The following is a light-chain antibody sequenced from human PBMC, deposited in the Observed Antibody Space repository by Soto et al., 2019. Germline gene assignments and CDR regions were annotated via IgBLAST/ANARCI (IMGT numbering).Light chain of an antibody. CDR3: QQYYSTWT. CDR2: WAS. V-gene: IGKV4-1*01. Sequence: DIVMTQSPDXLAXSLGXXXTXXXXXXXSVXXXSNNKNYLAWYQQKPGQPPKLLIYWASTRESGVPDRFSGSGSGTDFTLTISSLQAEDVAVYYCQQYYSTWTFGQGTKVEIK. J-gene: IGKJ1*01. CDR1: XSVXXXSNNKNY.